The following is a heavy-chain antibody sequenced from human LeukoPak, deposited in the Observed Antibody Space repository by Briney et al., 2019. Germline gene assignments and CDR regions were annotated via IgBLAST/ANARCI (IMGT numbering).Heavy chain of an antibody. J-gene: IGHJ4*02. D-gene: IGHD6-13*01. V-gene: IGHV1-2*06. CDR1: GYTFTGYY. Sequence: ASVKVSCKASGYTFTGYYMHWVRQAPGQGLEWMGRINPNSGGTNYAQKFQGRVTMTGDTSISTAYIELSRLRSDDTAVYYCARDWYSSSWGFDYWGQGTLVTVSS. CDR2: INPNSGGT. CDR3: ARDWYSSSWGFDY.